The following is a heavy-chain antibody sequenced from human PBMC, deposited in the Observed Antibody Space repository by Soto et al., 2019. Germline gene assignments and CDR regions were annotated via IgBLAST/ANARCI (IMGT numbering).Heavy chain of an antibody. Sequence: GGALRLSCVASGFSFSRYGIHWVREAPGKGLEGVGVVSSDGRTKYYADSVKGRFTISRGNFKNTLYLQMGSLRPEDTAVYYCAKEIEVAGDLDYWGHGTLVTVSS. D-gene: IGHD6-19*01. J-gene: IGHJ4*01. CDR3: AKEIEVAGDLDY. CDR1: GFSFSRYG. V-gene: IGHV3-30*18. CDR2: VSSDGRTK.